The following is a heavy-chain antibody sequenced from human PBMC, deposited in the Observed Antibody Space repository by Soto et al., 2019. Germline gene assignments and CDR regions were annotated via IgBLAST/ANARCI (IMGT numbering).Heavy chain of an antibody. D-gene: IGHD3-22*01. CDR3: ASTGVVVSQYFQH. J-gene: IGHJ1*01. CDR2: IIPIFGTA. V-gene: IGHV1-69*13. Sequence: SVKVSCKASGGTFSSYAISWVRQAPGQGLEWMGGIIPIFGTANYAQKFQGRVTITADESTSTAYMELSSLRSEDTAVYYCASTGVVVSQYFQHWGQGTLVTVSS. CDR1: GGTFSSYA.